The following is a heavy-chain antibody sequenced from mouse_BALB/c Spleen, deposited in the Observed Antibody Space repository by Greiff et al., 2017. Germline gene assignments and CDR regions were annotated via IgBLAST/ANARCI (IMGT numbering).Heavy chain of an antibody. D-gene: IGHD1-2*01. Sequence: VKVVESGPGLVAPSQSLSITCTVSGFSLTSYGVHWVRQPPGKGLEWLGVIWAGGSTNYNSALMSRLSISKDNSKSQVFLKMNSLQTDDTAMYYCARPLRPQAWFAYWGQGTLVTVSA. CDR1: GFSLTSYG. V-gene: IGHV2-9*02. J-gene: IGHJ3*01. CDR3: ARPLRPQAWFAY. CDR2: IWAGGST.